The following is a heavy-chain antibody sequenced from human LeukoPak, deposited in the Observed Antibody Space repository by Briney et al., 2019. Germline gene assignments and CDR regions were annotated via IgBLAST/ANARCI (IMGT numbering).Heavy chain of an antibody. J-gene: IGHJ6*02. CDR3: ARDRITMVRGPLVV. CDR1: GFAFGSEA. Sequence: PGGSLRLSCAVSGFAFGSEAMSWVRQSPARGLEWVASISPGGGTTYYADYVKGRFTISRDNAKNSLYLQMNSLRAEDTAVYYCARDRITMVRGPLVVWGQGTTVTVSS. CDR2: ISPGGGTT. D-gene: IGHD3-10*01. V-gene: IGHV3-23*01.